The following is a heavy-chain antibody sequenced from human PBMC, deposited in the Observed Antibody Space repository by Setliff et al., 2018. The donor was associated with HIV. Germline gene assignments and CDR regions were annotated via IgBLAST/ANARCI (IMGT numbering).Heavy chain of an antibody. CDR1: GFTFSRYW. Sequence: PGESLKISCAASGFTFSRYWMHWARQAPGQGLVWVSGINNDTTTTAYADSVKGRFSISRDNAKNTLYLQMNDLRGEDTAVYYCAILSYSSGWGQGTQVTVSS. CDR3: AILSYSSG. J-gene: IGHJ4*02. V-gene: IGHV3-74*01. D-gene: IGHD1-26*01. CDR2: INNDTTTT.